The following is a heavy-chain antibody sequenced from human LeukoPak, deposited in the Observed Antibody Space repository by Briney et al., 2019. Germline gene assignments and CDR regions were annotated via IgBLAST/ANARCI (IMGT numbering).Heavy chain of an antibody. J-gene: IGHJ5*02. Sequence: SVKVSCKASGGTFSSYTISWVRQAPGQGLEWMGGIIPIFGAANYAQKFQGRVTITADESTSTAYMELSSLRSEDTAVYYCARDRGYQLLSGWFDPWGQGTLVTVSS. V-gene: IGHV1-69*13. CDR1: GGTFSSYT. CDR2: IIPIFGAA. CDR3: ARDRGYQLLSGWFDP. D-gene: IGHD2-2*01.